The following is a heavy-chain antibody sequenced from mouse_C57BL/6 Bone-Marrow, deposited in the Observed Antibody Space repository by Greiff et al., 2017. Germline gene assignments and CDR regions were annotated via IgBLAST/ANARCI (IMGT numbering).Heavy chain of an antibody. V-gene: IGHV1-5*01. CDR2: IYPGNSDT. Sequence: VQLQESGTVLARPGASVKMSCKTSGYTFTSYWMHWVKQRPGQGLEWIGAIYPGNSDTSYNQKFKGKAKLTAVTSASTACMEISSLTNEDSAVYYCARAWFAYWGQGTLVTVSA. J-gene: IGHJ3*01. CDR1: GYTFTSYW. CDR3: ARAWFAY.